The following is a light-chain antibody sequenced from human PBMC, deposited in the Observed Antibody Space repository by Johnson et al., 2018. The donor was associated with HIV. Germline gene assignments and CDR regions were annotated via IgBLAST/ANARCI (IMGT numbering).Light chain of an antibody. CDR3: GTWYSSLRAYV. V-gene: IGLV1-51*02. J-gene: IGLJ1*01. Sequence: TQPPSVSAAPGQKVTISCSGRSSNIGNNYVSWYQQLPGTAPKLLIYENNKRPSGIPDRFSGSKSGTSATLGITGLQTGDEADYYCGTWYSSLRAYVFGTGTKVPVL. CDR1: SSNIGNNY. CDR2: ENN.